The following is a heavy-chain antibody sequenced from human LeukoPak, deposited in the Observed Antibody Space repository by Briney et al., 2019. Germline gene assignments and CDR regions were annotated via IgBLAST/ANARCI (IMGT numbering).Heavy chain of an antibody. Sequence: SETLSLTCAVYGGSFSGYYWSWIRQPPGKGLEWIGEINHNGSTNYNPSLKSRVTISVDTSKNQFSLKLSSVTAADTAVYYCAGRTIVGATDYWGQGTLVTVSS. CDR1: GGSFSGYY. CDR3: AGRTIVGATDY. D-gene: IGHD1-26*01. V-gene: IGHV4-34*01. CDR2: INHNGST. J-gene: IGHJ4*02.